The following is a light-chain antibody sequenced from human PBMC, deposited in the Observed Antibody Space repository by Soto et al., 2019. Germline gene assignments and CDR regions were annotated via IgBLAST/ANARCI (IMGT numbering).Light chain of an antibody. J-gene: IGLJ2*01. CDR2: GNS. Sequence: QSVLTQPPLVSGAPGQRVTISCTGSSSNIGAGYDVHWYQQLPGTAPKLLIYGNSNRPSGVPDRFSGSKSGTSASLAITGLQAEDEADYYCQSYDSSRVVFGGGTQLTVL. CDR1: SSNIGAGYD. V-gene: IGLV1-40*01. CDR3: QSYDSSRVV.